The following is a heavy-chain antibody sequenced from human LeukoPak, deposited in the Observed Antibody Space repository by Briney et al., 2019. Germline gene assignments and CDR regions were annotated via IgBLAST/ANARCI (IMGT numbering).Heavy chain of an antibody. Sequence: GAXXTVSCKASGYTFTRWNFSWVRQAPGXGLEWMGWISTYNGDTKYAQKLQGRVTMTTDTSTSTAYMELRSLTSDDTAVYYCARDLDWVFDLWGRGTLVTVSS. J-gene: IGHJ2*01. CDR1: GYTFTRWN. CDR3: ARDLDWVFDL. D-gene: IGHD3-9*01. V-gene: IGHV1-18*01. CDR2: ISTYNGDT.